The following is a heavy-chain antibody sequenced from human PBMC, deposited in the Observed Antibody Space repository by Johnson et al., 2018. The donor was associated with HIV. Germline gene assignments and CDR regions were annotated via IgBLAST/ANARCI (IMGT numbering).Heavy chain of an antibody. CDR1: GFTFSSYA. J-gene: IGHJ3*02. CDR3: SSDTTSGRVSSSWDGAFDI. V-gene: IGHV3-30-3*01. CDR2: ISYDGSNK. D-gene: IGHD6-13*01. Sequence: QVQLVESGGGVVQPGRSLRLSCAVSGFTFSSYAMHWVRQAPGKGLEWVAVISYDGSNKYYADSVKGRFTISRDNSKNTLYLQMNSLRAEDAAVYYCSSDTTSGRVSSSWDGAFDIWGQGTMVTVSS.